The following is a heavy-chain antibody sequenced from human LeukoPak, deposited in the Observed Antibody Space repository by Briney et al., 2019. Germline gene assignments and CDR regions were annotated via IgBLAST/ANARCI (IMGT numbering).Heavy chain of an antibody. Sequence: GGSLRLSCAASGFTSSSYGMHWVRQAPGKGLEWVAVIWYDGSNKYYADSVKGRFTISRDNSKNTLYLQMNSLRAEDTAVYYCARDLYYDILTGKKEDYYFDYWGQGTLVTVSS. J-gene: IGHJ4*02. CDR2: IWYDGSNK. CDR1: GFTSSSYG. CDR3: ARDLYYDILTGKKEDYYFDY. D-gene: IGHD3-9*01. V-gene: IGHV3-33*01.